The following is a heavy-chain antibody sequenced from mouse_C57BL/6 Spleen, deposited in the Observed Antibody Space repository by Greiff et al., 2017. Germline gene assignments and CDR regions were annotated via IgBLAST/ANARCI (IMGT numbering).Heavy chain of an antibody. CDR3: ARRDYDGFAY. J-gene: IGHJ3*01. CDR2: IYPGDGDT. V-gene: IGHV1-82*01. D-gene: IGHD2-4*01. CDR1: GYAFSSSW. Sequence: VQLQQSGPELVKPGASVKISCKASGYAFSSSWMNWVQQRPGKGLEWIGRIYPGDGDTNYNGKFKGKATLTADKSSSTAYMQLSSLTSEDSAVYFCARRDYDGFAYWGQGTLVTVSA.